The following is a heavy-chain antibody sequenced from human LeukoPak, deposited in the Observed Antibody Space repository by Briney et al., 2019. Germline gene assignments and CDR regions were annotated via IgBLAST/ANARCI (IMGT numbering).Heavy chain of an antibody. V-gene: IGHV4-30-4*08. CDR2: IYYSGST. CDR1: GDSIITGDYS. D-gene: IGHD4-11*01. CDR3: ARGYRENYYYYYYLDV. Sequence: SETLSLTCTVFGDSIITGDYSWSWIRQPPGKGLEWIGYIYYSGSTYYNPSLKSRVTISVDTSKNQFSLKLSSVTAADTAVYYCARGYRENYYYYYYLDVWGKGTTVTVSS. J-gene: IGHJ6*03.